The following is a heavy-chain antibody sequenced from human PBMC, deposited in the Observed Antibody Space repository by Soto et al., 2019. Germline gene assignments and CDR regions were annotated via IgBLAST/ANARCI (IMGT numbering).Heavy chain of an antibody. V-gene: IGHV4-39*01. D-gene: IGHD2-2*01. CDR1: GGSISSSSYY. CDR2: IYYSGST. J-gene: IGHJ4*02. CDR3: ARRGYCSSTSCYHFDY. Sequence: QLQLQESGPGLVKPSETLSLTCTVSGGSISSSSYYWGWIRQPPGKGLEWIGSIYYSGSTYYNLSLKSRVTTSVDTSKNQFSLKLSSVTAADTAVYYCARRGYCSSTSCYHFDYWGQGTLVTVSS.